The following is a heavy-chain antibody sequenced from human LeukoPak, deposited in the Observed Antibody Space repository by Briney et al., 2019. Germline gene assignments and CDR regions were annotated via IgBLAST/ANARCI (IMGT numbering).Heavy chain of an antibody. CDR1: GGSISSYY. Sequence: PSETLSLTCTVSGGSISSYYWSWIRQPPGKGLEWIGYIYYSGSTNYNPSLKSRVTISVDTSKNQFSLKLSSVTAADTAVYYCARSYSGSYRLFDYWGQGTLVTVSS. CDR3: ARSYSGSYRLFDY. J-gene: IGHJ4*02. V-gene: IGHV4-59*01. CDR2: IYYSGST. D-gene: IGHD1-26*01.